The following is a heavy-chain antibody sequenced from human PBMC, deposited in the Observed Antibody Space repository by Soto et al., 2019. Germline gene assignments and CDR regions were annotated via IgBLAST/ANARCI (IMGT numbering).Heavy chain of an antibody. D-gene: IGHD1-7*01. V-gene: IGHV1-2*02. CDR2: INPKSGGT. CDR3: ARNSGGNYED. J-gene: IGHJ1*01. Sequence: QVQLVQSGAEVKKPGASVKVSCKASGYTFTGYYIHWVRQAPGQGLEWMGLINPKSGGTKYAQKFQGRVTMNRDTPISAAYMELSRLTYDDTAMYYCARNSGGNYEDWGQGTLVTVSS. CDR1: GYTFTGYY.